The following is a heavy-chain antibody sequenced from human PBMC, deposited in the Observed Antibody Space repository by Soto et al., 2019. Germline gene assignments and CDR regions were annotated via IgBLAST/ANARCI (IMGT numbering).Heavy chain of an antibody. V-gene: IGHV1-69*13. D-gene: IGHD5-18*01. Sequence: SVTVSCRAYVCTFSRYVISWVRPAPGQGLEWMGGIIPIFGTANYAQKFQGRVTITADESTSTAYMELSSLRSEDTAVYYCARDKYSYGYGAFGYRGQGTLVT. J-gene: IGHJ4*02. CDR2: IIPIFGTA. CDR1: VCTFSRYV. CDR3: ARDKYSYGYGAFGY.